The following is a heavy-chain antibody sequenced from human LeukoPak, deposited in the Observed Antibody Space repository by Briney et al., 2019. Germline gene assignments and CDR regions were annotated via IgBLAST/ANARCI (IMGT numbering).Heavy chain of an antibody. D-gene: IGHD4-17*01. CDR2: ISSSGSTI. CDR1: GFTFSSYE. J-gene: IGHJ3*02. CDR3: ARDLGHGDYGDYAAFDI. V-gene: IGHV3-48*03. Sequence: PGGSLRLSCAASGFTFSSYEMNWVRQAPGKGLEWVSYISSSGSTIYYADSVKGRFTISRDNAKNSLYLQMNSLRAEDTAVYYCARDLGHGDYGDYAAFDIWGQGTMVTVSS.